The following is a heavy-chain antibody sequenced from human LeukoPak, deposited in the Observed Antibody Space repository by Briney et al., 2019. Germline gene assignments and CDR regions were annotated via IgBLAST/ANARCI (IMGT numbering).Heavy chain of an antibody. Sequence: ASVKVSSKASGYTFTSYDINWVRQATGQGLEWMGWMNPNSGNTGYAQKFQGRVTMTRNTSISTAYMELSSLRSEDTAVYYCARGTAMVRRKYYYGMDVWGQGTTVTVSS. CDR3: ARGTAMVRRKYYYGMDV. V-gene: IGHV1-8*01. J-gene: IGHJ6*02. D-gene: IGHD5-18*01. CDR1: GYTFTSYD. CDR2: MNPNSGNT.